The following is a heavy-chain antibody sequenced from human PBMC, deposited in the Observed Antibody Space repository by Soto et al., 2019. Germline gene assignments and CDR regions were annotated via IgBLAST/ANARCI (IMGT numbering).Heavy chain of an antibody. J-gene: IGHJ6*02. CDR3: ARPFGGWLTSGYYGMGL. V-gene: IGHV1-69*02. CDR1: GGTFSSYT. D-gene: IGHD3-16*01. CDR2: IIPILGIA. Sequence: QVQLVQSGAEVKKPGSSVKVSCKASGGTFSSYTISWVRQAPGQGLEWMGRIIPILGIANYAQKFQGRVTSTADKAPSTAYMELSSLRAEDTAVYYCARPFGGWLTSGYYGMGLWGQGTTVTVSS.